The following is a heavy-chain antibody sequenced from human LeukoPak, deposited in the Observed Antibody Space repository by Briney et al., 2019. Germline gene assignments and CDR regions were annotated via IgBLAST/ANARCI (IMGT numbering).Heavy chain of an antibody. CDR2: ISAYNGNT. Sequence: ASVKVSCKASGYTFTSYGISWVRQAPGQGLEWMGWISAYNGNTNYAQKLQGRVTMTTDTSTSTAYMELRSLRSDDTAVYYCARAEYYDFWSGYHPFDYWGQGTLVTVSS. J-gene: IGHJ4*02. CDR3: ARAEYYDFWSGYHPFDY. CDR1: GYTFTSYG. V-gene: IGHV1-18*01. D-gene: IGHD3-3*01.